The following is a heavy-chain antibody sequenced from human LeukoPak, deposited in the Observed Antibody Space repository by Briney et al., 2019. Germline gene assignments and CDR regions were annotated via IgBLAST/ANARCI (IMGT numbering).Heavy chain of an antibody. CDR1: GYTFTGYY. D-gene: IGHD5-24*01. V-gene: IGHV1-2*06. CDR2: VNCNSGST. CDR3: ARGRWLPDY. J-gene: IGHJ4*02. Sequence: GASVKVSCKASGYTFTGYYVHWVRQAPGLGLEWMGRVNCNSGSTDYPRAFQGRVTLTRDTSITTVYMELSSLKSDDTAIYYCARGRWLPDYWGQGTPVIVSS.